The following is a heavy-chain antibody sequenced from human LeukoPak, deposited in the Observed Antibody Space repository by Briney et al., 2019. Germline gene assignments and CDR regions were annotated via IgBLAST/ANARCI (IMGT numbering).Heavy chain of an antibody. J-gene: IGHJ4*02. CDR3: ARPRKQWQPTSNFDY. V-gene: IGHV4-34*01. D-gene: IGHD6-19*01. Sequence: SETLSLTCAVYGVSFSGYYWSWIRQPPGKGLEWIGEINHSGSTNYNPSLKSRVTISVDTSKNQFSLKLCSVTAADTAVYYCARPRKQWQPTSNFDYWGQGTLVTVSS. CDR2: INHSGST. CDR1: GVSFSGYY.